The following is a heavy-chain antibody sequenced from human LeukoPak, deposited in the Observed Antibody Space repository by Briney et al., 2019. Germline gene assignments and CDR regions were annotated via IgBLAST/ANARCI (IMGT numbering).Heavy chain of an antibody. CDR3: ARDGYQLLFGGWFDP. Sequence: ASVKVSCKASGYTFTDYYMHWVRKAPGQGLEWMGWINPNSGVTNYAQKFQGRVTMTRDTSISTVYMELSKLRSDDMALYYCARDGYQLLFGGWFDPWGQGTSVTVSS. CDR1: GYTFTDYY. D-gene: IGHD2-2*01. CDR2: INPNSGVT. J-gene: IGHJ5*02. V-gene: IGHV1-2*02.